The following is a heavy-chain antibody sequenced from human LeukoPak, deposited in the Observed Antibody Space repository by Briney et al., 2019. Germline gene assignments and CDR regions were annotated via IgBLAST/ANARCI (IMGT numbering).Heavy chain of an antibody. CDR2: IYYSGST. V-gene: IGHV4-59*08. D-gene: IGHD2-15*01. CDR3: AGGNSGGGHYWYFGL. J-gene: IGHJ2*01. CDR1: GGSFSGYY. Sequence: TSETLSLTCAVYGGSFSGYYWSWIRQPPGKGLEWIGYIYYSGSTNYNPSLKSRVTISVDTSKNQFSLRLSSVTAADTAVYYCAGGNSGGGHYWYFGLWGRGTLVAVSS.